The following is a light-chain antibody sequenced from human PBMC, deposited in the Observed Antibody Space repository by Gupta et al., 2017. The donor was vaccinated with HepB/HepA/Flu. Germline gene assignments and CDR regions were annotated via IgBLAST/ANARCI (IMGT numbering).Light chain of an antibody. J-gene: IGLJ2*01. CDR3: SSYTSSTILV. CDR2: DVS. CDR1: SSDIGAYNY. V-gene: IGLV2-14*03. Sequence: QSALPQPATVSGSPGQSITISCTGTSSDIGAYNYVSWYQLHPGKAPKLMIYDVSERPSGVSNRFSGSKSGNTASLTISGLQAEDEANYFCSSYTSSTILVFGGGTKLTVL.